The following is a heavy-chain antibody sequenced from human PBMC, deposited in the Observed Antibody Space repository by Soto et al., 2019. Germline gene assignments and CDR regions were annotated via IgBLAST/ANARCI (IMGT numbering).Heavy chain of an antibody. J-gene: IGHJ6*02. CDR2: IIPIFGTA. CDR1: GGTFSSYA. Sequence: ASVKVSCKASGGTFSSYAISWVRQAPGQGLEWMGGIIPIFGTANYAQKFQGRVTITADKSTSTAYMELSSLRSEDTAVYYCARGYCSSTSCYTGIPILYYYYYGMDVWGQGTTVTVSS. V-gene: IGHV1-69*06. CDR3: ARGYCSSTSCYTGIPILYYYYYGMDV. D-gene: IGHD2-2*02.